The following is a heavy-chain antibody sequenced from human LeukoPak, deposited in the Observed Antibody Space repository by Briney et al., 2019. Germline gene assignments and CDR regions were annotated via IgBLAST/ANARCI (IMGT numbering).Heavy chain of an antibody. CDR1: GGSIGSSNW. J-gene: IGHJ4*02. V-gene: IGHV4-4*02. CDR2: IYHSGST. Sequence: PSETLSLTCAVSGGSIGSSNWWSWVRQPPGKGLEWIGEIYHSGSTNYNPSLRSRVTISVDKSKNQFSLKLSSVSAADTAVFYCARVSSGSYYFDYWGQGTLVTVSS. CDR3: ARVSSGSYYFDY. D-gene: IGHD1-26*01.